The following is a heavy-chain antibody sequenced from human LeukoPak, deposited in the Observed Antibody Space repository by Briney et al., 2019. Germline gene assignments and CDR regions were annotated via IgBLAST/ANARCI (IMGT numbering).Heavy chain of an antibody. V-gene: IGHV3-30*09. CDR1: GSTFSSYA. CDR3: ARDGSGTGWYAGDY. D-gene: IGHD6-19*01. CDR2: ISYDGNYK. Sequence: GGSLRLSCAASGSTFSSYAMHWVRQAPGKGLEWVAVISYDGNYKYYSDSVKGRFAISRDNSKNTLYLQMNSLRAEDTAVYYCARDGSGTGWYAGDYWGQGTLVTVSS. J-gene: IGHJ4*02.